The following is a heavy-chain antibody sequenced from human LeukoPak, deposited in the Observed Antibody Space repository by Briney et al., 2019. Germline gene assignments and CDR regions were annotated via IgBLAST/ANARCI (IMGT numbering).Heavy chain of an antibody. CDR3: ARPYYYDSRIDP. J-gene: IGHJ5*02. V-gene: IGHV4-30-4*01. D-gene: IGHD3-22*01. CDR1: GGSISSGDYY. CDR2: MYYSGST. Sequence: SQTLSLTCTVSGGSISSGDYYWSWIRQPPGEGLEWIAYMYYSGSTYYNPSLKSRVTMSADTSKNQLSLKLSSVTAADTAVYYCARPYYYDSRIDPWGQGILVTVSS.